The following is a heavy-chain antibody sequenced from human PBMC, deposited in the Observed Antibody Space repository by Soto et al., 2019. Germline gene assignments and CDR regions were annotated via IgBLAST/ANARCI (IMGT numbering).Heavy chain of an antibody. V-gene: IGHV4-61*01. Sequence: PSETLSLTCSVSGASVSNKTYYWSWIRQPPGKRLEWLGYVYYSGTTNYTPSLKGRVTMSVDLSKNQFSLRLTSVTAADTALYYCARTTAVPNRPRSRYFFDSWGQGTLVTVSS. CDR3: ARTTAVPNRPRSRYFFDS. J-gene: IGHJ4*02. CDR1: GASVSNKTYY. D-gene: IGHD4-17*01. CDR2: VYYSGTT.